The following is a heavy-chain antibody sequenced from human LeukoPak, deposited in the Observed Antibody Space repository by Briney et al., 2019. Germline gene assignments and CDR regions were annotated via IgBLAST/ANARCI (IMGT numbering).Heavy chain of an antibody. Sequence: SETLSLTCTVYGESFSGYYWSWIRQPPGKGLEWIGEINHSGSTNYNPSLKSRVIISLDTSKNQFSLKLSSMTAADTAVYYCASTERCSTTCPLDYWGQGILVTVSS. D-gene: IGHD2-2*01. J-gene: IGHJ4*02. V-gene: IGHV4-34*01. CDR1: GESFSGYY. CDR2: INHSGST. CDR3: ASTERCSTTCPLDY.